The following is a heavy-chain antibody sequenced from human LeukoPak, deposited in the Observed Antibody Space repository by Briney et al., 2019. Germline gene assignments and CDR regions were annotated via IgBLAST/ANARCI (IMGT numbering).Heavy chain of an antibody. J-gene: IGHJ4*02. V-gene: IGHV3-11*01. CDR2: IGDGGRDI. Sequence: GGSLRLSCAASGFNINDYYVAWIRQAPGKGLEWLSYIGDGGRDINYAAFVKGRFTISRDNSKNSLYLQLNSLRVEDTAVYYCATGRQIREADYWGQGTLVTVAS. CDR3: ATGRQIREADY. CDR1: GFNINDYY. D-gene: IGHD3-10*01.